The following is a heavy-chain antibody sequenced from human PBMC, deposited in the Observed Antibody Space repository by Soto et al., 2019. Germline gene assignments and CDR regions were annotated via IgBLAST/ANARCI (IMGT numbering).Heavy chain of an antibody. D-gene: IGHD1-1*01. CDR1: GFTFSSYG. CDR2: IWYDGSNK. J-gene: IGHJ4*02. Sequence: GGSLRLSCAASGFTFSSYGMHWVRQAPGKGLEWVAVIWYDGSNKYYADSVKGRFTISRDNSKNTLYLQMNSLRAEDTAVYYCARDGQLERRGPFDYWGQGTLVTVSS. CDR3: ARDGQLERRGPFDY. V-gene: IGHV3-33*01.